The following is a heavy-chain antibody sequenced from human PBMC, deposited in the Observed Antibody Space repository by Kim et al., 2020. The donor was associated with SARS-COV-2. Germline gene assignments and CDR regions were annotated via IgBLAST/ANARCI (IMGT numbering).Heavy chain of an antibody. J-gene: IGHJ4*02. CDR3: ARGFGDISWGGFGGTPFLCDY. D-gene: IGHD3-10*01. CDR1: GGSISSGDYY. Sequence: SETLSLTCTVSGGSISSGDYYWSWIRQPPGKGLEWIGYIYYSGSTYYNPSLKSRVTISVDTSKNQFSLKLSSVTAADTAVYYCARGFGDISWGGFGGTPFLCDYWGQGTLVTVSS. CDR2: IYYSGST. V-gene: IGHV4-30-4*01.